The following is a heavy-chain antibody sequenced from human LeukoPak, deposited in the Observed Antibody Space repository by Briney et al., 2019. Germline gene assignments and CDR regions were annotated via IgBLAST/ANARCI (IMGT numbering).Heavy chain of an antibody. CDR2: TSHSDSP. V-gene: IGHV4-4*07. Sequence: SETLSLTCTVSGGSISPYYWSWFRQPPGKGLEWIGSTSHSDSPYYNPSLKSRVSVSLDTSRNQFSLKLTSVTAADTAVYYCARDFGETSLPNWFDPWGQGTLVIVSS. J-gene: IGHJ5*02. D-gene: IGHD3-16*01. CDR1: GGSISPYY. CDR3: ARDFGETSLPNWFDP.